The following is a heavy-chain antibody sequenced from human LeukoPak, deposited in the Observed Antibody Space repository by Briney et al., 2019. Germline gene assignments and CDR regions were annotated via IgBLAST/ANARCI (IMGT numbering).Heavy chain of an antibody. CDR3: ARDEERATVTTGFDY. Sequence: SETLSLTCTVSGGSISSSSYYWGWIRQPPGKRLEWIGSIYHSGSTYYNPSLKSRVTISVDTSKNQFSLKLSSVTAADTAVYYCARDEERATVTTGFDYWGQGTLVTVSS. J-gene: IGHJ4*02. CDR2: IYHSGST. V-gene: IGHV4-39*07. CDR1: GGSISSSSYY. D-gene: IGHD4-11*01.